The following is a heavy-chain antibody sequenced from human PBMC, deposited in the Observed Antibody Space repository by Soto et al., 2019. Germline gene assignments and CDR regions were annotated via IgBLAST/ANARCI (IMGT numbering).Heavy chain of an antibody. J-gene: IGHJ4*02. V-gene: IGHV4-4*02. Sequence: QVHLQESGPGLVKPSETLSLNCAISGGSTSSSDWWTWVRQPPGEGLEWIGEIHRDGVTNYNSSLKSRLTLSLDQSRNQFSLSLTSVTAADAAVYFCAGRPEIHPRWGQGILVPVSS. CDR3: AGRPEIHPR. D-gene: IGHD1-26*01. CDR1: GGSTSSSDW. CDR2: IHRDGVT.